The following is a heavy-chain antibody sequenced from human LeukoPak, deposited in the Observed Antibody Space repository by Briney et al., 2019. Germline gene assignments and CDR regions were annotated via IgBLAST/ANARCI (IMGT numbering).Heavy chain of an antibody. Sequence: GASVKVSCKASGYTFTSYYMHWVRQAPGQGLEWMGIINPSGGSTSYAQKLQGRVTMTTDTSTSTAYMELRSLRSDDTAVYYCARGDYSNRPVDYWGQGTLVTVSS. CDR1: GYTFTSYY. D-gene: IGHD4-11*01. V-gene: IGHV1-46*01. CDR2: INPSGGST. CDR3: ARGDYSNRPVDY. J-gene: IGHJ4*02.